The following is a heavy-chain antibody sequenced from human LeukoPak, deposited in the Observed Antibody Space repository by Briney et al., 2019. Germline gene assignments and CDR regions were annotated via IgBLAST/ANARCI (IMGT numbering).Heavy chain of an antibody. Sequence: PSETLSLTCAVSDGSIRSSSYYWGWIRQPPAKGLEWIGSIYYSGSTYYNPSLKSRVTISVDTSKNQFSLKLSSVTAADTAVYYCARGSGIAVAAPGDDFDIWGQGTMVTVSS. J-gene: IGHJ3*02. CDR3: ARGSGIAVAAPGDDFDI. V-gene: IGHV4-39*01. CDR1: DGSIRSSSYY. D-gene: IGHD6-19*01. CDR2: IYYSGST.